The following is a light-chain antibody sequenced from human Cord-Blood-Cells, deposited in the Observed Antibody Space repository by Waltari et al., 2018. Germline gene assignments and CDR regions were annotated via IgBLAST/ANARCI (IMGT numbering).Light chain of an antibody. CDR1: QDISNY. Sequence: DIQMTQSPSSLSASVGDRVTITCQACQDISNYLNWYQQKPGKAPKLLIYDASNLETGVPSRFSGSGSGTDFTFTISSLQPEDIATYYCQQYDNLTFGGGTKVEIK. CDR2: DAS. V-gene: IGKV1-33*01. CDR3: QQYDNLT. J-gene: IGKJ4*01.